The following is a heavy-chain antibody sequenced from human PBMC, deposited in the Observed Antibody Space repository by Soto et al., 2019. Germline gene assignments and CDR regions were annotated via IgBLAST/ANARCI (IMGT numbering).Heavy chain of an antibody. D-gene: IGHD2-2*03. J-gene: IGHJ4*02. CDR1: GGTFSSYA. CDR3: ARAGVPFGYCSRTSCYLGW. Sequence: QVQLVQSGAEVKKPGSSVKVSCKASGGTFSSYAISWVRQAPGQGLEWMGGIIPIFGTANYAQKFQGRVTITADESTSTAYMELSSLRSEDTAVYYCARAGVPFGYCSRTSCYLGWWGQGTLVTVSS. CDR2: IIPIFGTA. V-gene: IGHV1-69*01.